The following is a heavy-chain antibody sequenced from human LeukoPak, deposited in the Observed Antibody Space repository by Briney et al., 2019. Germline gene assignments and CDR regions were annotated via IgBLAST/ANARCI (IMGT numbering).Heavy chain of an antibody. CDR2: INHSGST. CDR3: ARGLSPRINMVRGVRPPFRGVFDY. Sequence: SETLSLACAVYGGSFSGYYWSWIRQPPGKGLEWIGEINHSGSTNYNPSLKSRVTISVDTSKNQFSLKLSSVTAADTAVYYCARGLSPRINMVRGVRPPFRGVFDYWGQGTLVTVSS. V-gene: IGHV4-34*01. D-gene: IGHD3-10*01. J-gene: IGHJ4*02. CDR1: GGSFSGYY.